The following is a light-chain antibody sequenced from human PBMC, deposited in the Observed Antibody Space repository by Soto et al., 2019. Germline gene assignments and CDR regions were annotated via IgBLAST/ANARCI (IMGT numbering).Light chain of an antibody. CDR3: QQYNNWPPRGVT. CDR2: HTS. CDR1: ESISGN. J-gene: IGKJ3*01. Sequence: EIVMTQSPATLSVSPGESATLSCRASESISGNLAWYQQKPGLAPRLLIYHTSTRATGVPARFSGSGSGTEFSLTISSLQSEDFAVYYCQQYNNWPPRGVTFGPGTKVHIK. V-gene: IGKV3-15*01.